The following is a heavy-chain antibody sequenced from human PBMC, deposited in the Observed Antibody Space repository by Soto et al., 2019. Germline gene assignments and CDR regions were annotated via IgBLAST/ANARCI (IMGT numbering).Heavy chain of an antibody. J-gene: IGHJ6*02. V-gene: IGHV4-39*01. CDR3: ARRGSSRQIYHYGMDV. D-gene: IGHD6-13*01. CDR2: IFYSGST. CDR1: GDSVSSSYYY. Sequence: ETLSLTCTVSGDSVSSSYYYWGWIRQPPGKGLEWIGSIFYSGSTYYNPSLKSRVTISVDTSKNQFSLKLSSVTAADTAVYYCARRGSSRQIYHYGMDVWGQGTTVTVSS.